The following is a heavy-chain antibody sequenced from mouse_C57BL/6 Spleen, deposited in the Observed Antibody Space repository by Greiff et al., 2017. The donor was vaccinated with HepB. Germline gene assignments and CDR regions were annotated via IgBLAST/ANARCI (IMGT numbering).Heavy chain of an antibody. J-gene: IGHJ1*03. CDR1: GFTFSSYA. Sequence: DVMLVESGGGLVKPGGSLKLSCAASGFTFSSYAMSWVRQTPEKRLEWVATISDGGSYTYYPDNVKGRFTISRDNAKNNLYLQMSHLKSEDTAMYYCARDRGTTVVARYFDVWGTGTTVTVSS. V-gene: IGHV5-4*01. CDR2: ISDGGSYT. D-gene: IGHD1-1*01. CDR3: ARDRGTTVVARYFDV.